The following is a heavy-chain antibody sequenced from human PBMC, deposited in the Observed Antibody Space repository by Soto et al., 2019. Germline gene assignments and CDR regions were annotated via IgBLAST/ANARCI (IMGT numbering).Heavy chain of an antibody. CDR1: GFTVSSNY. Sequence: GGSLRLSCAASGFTVSSNYMSWVRQAPGKGLEWVSVIYSGGSTYYADSVKGRFTISRDNSENTLYLQMNSLRAEDTAVYYCARDGEGDSSGYYYYGMDVWGQGTTVTVSS. CDR3: ARDGEGDSSGYYYYGMDV. V-gene: IGHV3-53*01. D-gene: IGHD3-22*01. J-gene: IGHJ6*02. CDR2: IYSGGST.